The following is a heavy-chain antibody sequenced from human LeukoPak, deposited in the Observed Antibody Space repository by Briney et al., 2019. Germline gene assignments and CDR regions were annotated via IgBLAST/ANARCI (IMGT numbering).Heavy chain of an antibody. V-gene: IGHV3-33*01. CDR3: ARDIFGSGSYPDF. Sequence: GGSLRLSCAASGFAFNTYAMHWVRQAPGQGLEWVALIWHDGSHKFYSNSVRGQFTISRDNSQNTVSLQMNNLRPEDTAVYYCARDIFGSGSYPDFWGQGTLVTVSS. J-gene: IGHJ4*02. D-gene: IGHD3-10*01. CDR1: GFAFNTYA. CDR2: IWHDGSHK.